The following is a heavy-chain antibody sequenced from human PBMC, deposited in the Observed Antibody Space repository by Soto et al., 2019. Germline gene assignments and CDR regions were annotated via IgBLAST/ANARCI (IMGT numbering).Heavy chain of an antibody. Sequence: WETLSLTCAVYGGSFSGYYWSWIRQPPGKGLEWIGEINHSGSTNYNPSLKSRVTISVDTSKNQFSLKLSSVTAADTAVYYCARGLISLYYYYGMDVWGQGTTVTVSS. J-gene: IGHJ6*02. CDR1: GGSFSGYY. D-gene: IGHD2-15*01. V-gene: IGHV4-34*01. CDR3: ARGLISLYYYYGMDV. CDR2: INHSGST.